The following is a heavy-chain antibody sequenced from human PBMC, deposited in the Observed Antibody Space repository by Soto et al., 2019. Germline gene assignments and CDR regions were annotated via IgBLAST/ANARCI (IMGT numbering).Heavy chain of an antibody. CDR1: GFTISGKKY. J-gene: IGHJ5*02. CDR3: ARGHDYDEYEWFDP. V-gene: IGHV3-53*01. D-gene: IGHD4-17*01. CDR2: LYDLDGS. Sequence: DVQLVESGGGLIQPGESLRLSCAAFGFTISGKKYVAWVRQAPGKGLEWVSALYDLDGSFYAASVKGRFTTSSDSSKTTVYLQMNDLRPDDTAVYYCARGHDYDEYEWFDPWGRGTLVTVS.